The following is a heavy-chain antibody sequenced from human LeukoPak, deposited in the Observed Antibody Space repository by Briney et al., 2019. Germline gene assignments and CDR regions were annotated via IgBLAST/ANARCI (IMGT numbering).Heavy chain of an antibody. Sequence: ASVKVSRKASGGTFSSYAISWVRQAPGQGLERMGRIIPILGIANYAQKFQGRVTITADKSTSTAYMELSSLRSEDTAVDHCAREGVVVDNIRREWFDPWGQGTLVTVSS. V-gene: IGHV1-69*04. CDR1: GGTFSSYA. CDR2: IIPILGIA. CDR3: AREGVVVDNIRREWFDP. D-gene: IGHD3-22*01. J-gene: IGHJ5*02.